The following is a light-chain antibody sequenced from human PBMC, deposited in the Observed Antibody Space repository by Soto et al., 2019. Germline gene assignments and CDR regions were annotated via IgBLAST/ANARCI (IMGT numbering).Light chain of an antibody. J-gene: IGLJ1*01. CDR1: SSDVGGYNY. V-gene: IGLV2-14*01. Sequence: QSVLTQPASVSGSPGQSITISCTGTSSDVGGYNYVSWYQQHPGKAPKPMIYEVSNRPSGVSNRSSGSKSGNTASLTISGLQAEDEADYYCSSYTSSTTYVFGTGTKVTVL. CDR3: SSYTSSTTYV. CDR2: EVS.